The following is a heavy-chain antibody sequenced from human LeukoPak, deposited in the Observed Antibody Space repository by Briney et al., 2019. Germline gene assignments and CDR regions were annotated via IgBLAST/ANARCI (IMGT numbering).Heavy chain of an antibody. CDR2: IIPIFGTA. CDR3: ARSGRFLEWSYMDV. D-gene: IGHD3-3*01. CDR1: GGTFSSYA. V-gene: IGHV1-69*05. Sequence: SVKVSCKASGGTFSSYAISWVRQAPGQGLEWMGGIIPIFGTANYAQKFQGRVTITTGESTSTAYMELSSLRSEDTAVYYCARSGRFLEWSYMDVWGKGTTVTVSS. J-gene: IGHJ6*03.